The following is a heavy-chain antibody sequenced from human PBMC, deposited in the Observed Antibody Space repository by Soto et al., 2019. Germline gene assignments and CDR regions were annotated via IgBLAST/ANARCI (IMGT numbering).Heavy chain of an antibody. CDR1: GFTFSSYS. J-gene: IGHJ6*02. D-gene: IGHD1-7*01. CDR2: ISSSISYI. V-gene: IGHV3-21*01. Sequence: GSLRLSCAASGFTFSSYSMNCVRQAPWKGLEWVSSISSSISYIYYADSVKGRFTISRDNAKNSLYLQMNSLRAEDTAVYYCARDIWGTGTTWRALDYYYGMDVWGQGTTVTVSS. CDR3: ARDIWGTGTTWRALDYYYGMDV.